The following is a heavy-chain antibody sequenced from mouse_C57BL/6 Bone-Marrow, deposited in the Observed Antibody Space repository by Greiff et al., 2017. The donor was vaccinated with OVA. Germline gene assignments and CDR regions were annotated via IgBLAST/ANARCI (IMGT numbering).Heavy chain of an antibody. V-gene: IGHV7-1*01. CDR3: ARDDYYWYFDV. CDR1: GFTFSDFY. J-gene: IGHJ1*03. Sequence: EVMLVESGGGLVQSGRSLRLSCATSGFTFSDFYMEWVRQAPGKGLEWIAASRNKANDYTTEYSASVKGRFIVSRDTSQSILYLLMNALRAEDTAIYYCARDDYYWYFDVWGTGTTVTVSS. CDR2: SRNKANDYTT.